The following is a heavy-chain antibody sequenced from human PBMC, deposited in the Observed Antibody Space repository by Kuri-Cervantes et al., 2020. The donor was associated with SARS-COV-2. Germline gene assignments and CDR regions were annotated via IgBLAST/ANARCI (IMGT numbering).Heavy chain of an antibody. CDR3: ARATSNWEAGDAFDC. CDR2: IGTSGDT. D-gene: IGHD7-27*01. J-gene: IGHJ3*01. Sequence: GESLKISCAASGFTFSVYAMHWVRQATGKGLEWVSAIGTSGDTYYPGSVKGRFTISRENAKNSLYLQMNSLRAEDTAVYYCARATSNWEAGDAFDCWGQGTMVTVSS. V-gene: IGHV3-13*01. CDR1: GFTFSVYA.